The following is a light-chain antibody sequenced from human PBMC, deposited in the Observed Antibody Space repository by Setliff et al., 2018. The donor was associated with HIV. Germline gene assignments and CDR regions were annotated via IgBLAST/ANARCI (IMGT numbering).Light chain of an antibody. V-gene: IGKV1-5*03. CDR1: ESVDSW. CDR3: QQYDTFPLT. CDR2: KAS. Sequence: DIQMTQSPSTLSASEGDRVTITCRASESVDSWLAWYQQKPGKAPNLLIYKASYLESGVPSRFSGSGSGTEFTLTISSLQPDDFGSYYCQQYDTFPLTVGGGTKVDIK. J-gene: IGKJ4*01.